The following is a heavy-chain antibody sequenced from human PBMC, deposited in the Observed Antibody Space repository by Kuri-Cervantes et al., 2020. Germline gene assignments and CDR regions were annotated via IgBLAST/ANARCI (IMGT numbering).Heavy chain of an antibody. D-gene: IGHD3-10*01. CDR3: ARVNYYGSGSPHLP. CDR2: TIPIFGTT. J-gene: IGHJ5*02. V-gene: IGHV1-69*05. CDR1: GGTLRKYA. Sequence: SVKVSCKASGGTLRKYALSWVRQAPGQGLEWMGGTIPIFGTTNYAERFQDRLTITTDESTNTTHMELSSLRSDDTAVYYCARVNYYGSGSPHLPWGQGTLVTVSS.